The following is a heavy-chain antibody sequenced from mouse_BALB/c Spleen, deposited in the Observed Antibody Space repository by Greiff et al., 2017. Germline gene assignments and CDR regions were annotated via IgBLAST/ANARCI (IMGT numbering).Heavy chain of an antibody. J-gene: IGHJ3*01. V-gene: IGHV14-4*02. CDR3: NAAMSTTRAD. CDR2: IDPENGDT. CDR1: GFNIKDYY. Sequence: EVQLQQSGAELVRSGASVKLSCTASGFNIKDYYMHWVKQRPEQGLEWIGWIDPENGDTEYAPKFQGKATMTADTSSNTAYLQLSSLTSEDTAVYYGNAAMSTTRADWGQGTLVTVSA. D-gene: IGHD2-4*01.